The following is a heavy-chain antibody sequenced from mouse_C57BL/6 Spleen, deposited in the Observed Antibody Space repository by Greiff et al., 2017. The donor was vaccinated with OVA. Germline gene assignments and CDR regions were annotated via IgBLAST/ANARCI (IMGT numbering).Heavy chain of an antibody. V-gene: IGHV1-50*01. CDR1: GYTFTSYW. Sequence: QVQLKQPGAELVKPGASVKLSCKASGYTFTSYWMQWVKQRPGQGLEWIGEIDPSDSYTNYNQKFKGKATLTVDTSSSTAYMQLSSLTSEDSAVYYCARVYGTYAMDYWGQGTSVTVSS. CDR3: ARVYGTYAMDY. D-gene: IGHD2-1*01. CDR2: IDPSDSYT. J-gene: IGHJ4*01.